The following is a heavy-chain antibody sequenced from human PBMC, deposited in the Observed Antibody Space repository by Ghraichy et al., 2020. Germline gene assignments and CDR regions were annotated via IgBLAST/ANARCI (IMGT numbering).Heavy chain of an antibody. J-gene: IGHJ3*02. D-gene: IGHD3-10*02. CDR1: GGSISSKYW. CDR2: IYQSGST. V-gene: IGHV4-4*02. CDR3: AWHLFGANAFDI. Sequence: SETLSLTCAVSGGSISSKYWWSWVRQPPGKGLEWTGEIYQSGSTNYNPSLKSRVTISLDRPKNQCSLKLTSVTAAETAVYFCAWHLFGANAFDIWGQGTMVTVSS.